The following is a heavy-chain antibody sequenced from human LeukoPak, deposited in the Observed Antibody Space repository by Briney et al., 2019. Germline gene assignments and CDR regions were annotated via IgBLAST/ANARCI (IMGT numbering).Heavy chain of an antibody. D-gene: IGHD5-18*01. Sequence: ASVKASCKASGGTFSSYAISWVRQAPGQGLEWMGGIIPIFGTANYAQKFQGRVTITTDESTSTAYMELSSLRSEDTAMYYCAREDTAMAFDYWGQGTLVTVSS. CDR1: GGTFSSYA. CDR2: IIPIFGTA. CDR3: AREDTAMAFDY. V-gene: IGHV1-69*05. J-gene: IGHJ4*02.